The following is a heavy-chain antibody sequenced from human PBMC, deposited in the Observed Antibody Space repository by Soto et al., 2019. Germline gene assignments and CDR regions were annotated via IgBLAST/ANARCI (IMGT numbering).Heavy chain of an antibody. CDR2: ISAYNGNT. D-gene: IGHD3-3*01. Sequence: QVQLVQSGAEVKKPGASVKVSCKASGYTFTSYGISWVRQAPGQGLEWMGWISAYNGNTNYAQKRQGRVTMTTDTSTSTAYMELRSLRSDDTAVYYCARDLKRFLEWGAPLDAFDIWGQGTMVTVSS. J-gene: IGHJ3*02. V-gene: IGHV1-18*01. CDR1: GYTFTSYG. CDR3: ARDLKRFLEWGAPLDAFDI.